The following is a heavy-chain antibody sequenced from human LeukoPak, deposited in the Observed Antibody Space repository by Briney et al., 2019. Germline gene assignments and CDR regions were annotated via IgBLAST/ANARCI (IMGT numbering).Heavy chain of an antibody. V-gene: IGHV4-59*08. J-gene: IGHJ4*02. CDR3: ARNGGSGWSDY. D-gene: IGHD6-19*01. CDR2: IHYSGST. Sequence: SDTLSLTCTLSGGSINNYYLSWILQPPGPGLEWIGDIHYSGSTNDNPSLKSRVTISIDTSKNQFSLNLNSVTAADTAVYYCARNGGSGWSDYWGQGILVTVSS. CDR1: GGSINNYY.